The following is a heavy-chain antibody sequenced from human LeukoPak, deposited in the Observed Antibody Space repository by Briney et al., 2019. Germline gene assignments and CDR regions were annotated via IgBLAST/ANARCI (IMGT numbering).Heavy chain of an antibody. D-gene: IGHD3-22*01. CDR2: INPNSGGT. CDR3: AREGGSSGYYQNLDY. CDR1: GYTFTGYY. V-gene: IGHV1-2*02. J-gene: IGHJ4*02. Sequence: ASVKVSCKASGYTFTGYYMHWVRQAPGQGLEWMGWINPNSGGTNYAQKFQGRVTMTRDTSISTAYMELSRLRSDDAAVYYCAREGGSSGYYQNLDYWGQGTLVTVSS.